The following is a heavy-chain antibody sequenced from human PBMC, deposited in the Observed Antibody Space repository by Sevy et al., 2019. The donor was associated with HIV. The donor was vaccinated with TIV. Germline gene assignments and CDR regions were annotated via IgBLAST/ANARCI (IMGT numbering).Heavy chain of an antibody. CDR1: GLTFRNLW. CDR3: ARSYFGSGTSYGMDV. D-gene: IGHD3-10*01. J-gene: IGHJ6*02. Sequence: GGSLRLSCAVSGLTFRNLWMSWVRQAPGKGLEWVANIKQDGSDKYSVDSVRRRFTISRDNAKNSLFLQVNSLRADDTAVYYCARSYFGSGTSYGMDVWGRGTTVTVSS. V-gene: IGHV3-7*01. CDR2: IKQDGSDK.